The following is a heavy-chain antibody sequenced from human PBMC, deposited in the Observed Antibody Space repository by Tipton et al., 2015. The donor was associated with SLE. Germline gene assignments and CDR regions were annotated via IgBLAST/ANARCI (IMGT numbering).Heavy chain of an antibody. CDR2: IHTDGSLT. J-gene: IGHJ4*02. V-gene: IGHV3-74*02. CDR3: ARVWVGTTTTLPFDY. Sequence: VQLVQSGGGLVQPGGSLRLSCAASGFTFNNYWMHWVRQAPGKGLVWVSRIHTDGSLTNYADSVKGRFTISRDNAKNTLFLQMNSLTAEDTAVYYCARVWVGTTTTLPFDYWGQGTLVTVSS. CDR1: GFTFNNYW. D-gene: IGHD1-26*01.